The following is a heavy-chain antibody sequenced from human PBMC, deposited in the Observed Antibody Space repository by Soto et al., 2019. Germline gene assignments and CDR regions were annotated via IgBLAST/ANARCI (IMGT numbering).Heavy chain of an antibody. V-gene: IGHV1-18*01. D-gene: IGHD3-22*01. CDR1: GYTFTSYG. CDR2: ISAYNGNT. Sequence: AASVKVSCKASGYTFTSYGISWVRQAPGQGLEWMGWISAYNGNTNYAQKLQGRVTMTTDTSTSTAYMELRSLRSDDTAVYYCAREGYDSSGYYWGPNHDAFDIWGQGTMVTVSS. J-gene: IGHJ3*02. CDR3: AREGYDSSGYYWGPNHDAFDI.